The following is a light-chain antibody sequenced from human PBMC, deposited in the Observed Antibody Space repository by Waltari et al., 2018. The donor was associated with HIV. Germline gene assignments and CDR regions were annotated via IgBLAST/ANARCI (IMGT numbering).Light chain of an antibody. Sequence: AIQLNQSPSSLSAPVGDRVTITCRASQGISSALDWYQQKPGKAPKLLIYDASSLESGVPSRFSGSGSGTDFTLTISSLQPEDFATYYCQQFNSYPFTCGPGTKVDIK. CDR3: QQFNSYPFT. CDR2: DAS. V-gene: IGKV1-13*02. J-gene: IGKJ3*01. CDR1: QGISSA.